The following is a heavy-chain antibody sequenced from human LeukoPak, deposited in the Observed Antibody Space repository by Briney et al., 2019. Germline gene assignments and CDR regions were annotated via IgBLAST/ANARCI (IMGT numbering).Heavy chain of an antibody. Sequence: SETLSLTCTVSGGSISSSSYNWGWIRQPPGKGLEWIGSIHYIGSTYYNSSLKSRVTVSVDTPKKQFSLKLSSVTAADTAVYYCASMYSSSVYFDYWGQGTLVTVSS. D-gene: IGHD6-6*01. J-gene: IGHJ4*02. CDR2: IHYIGST. CDR1: GGSISSSSYN. V-gene: IGHV4-39*01. CDR3: ASMYSSSVYFDY.